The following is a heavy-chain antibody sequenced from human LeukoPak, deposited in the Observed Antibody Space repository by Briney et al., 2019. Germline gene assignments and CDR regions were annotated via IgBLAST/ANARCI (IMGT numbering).Heavy chain of an antibody. CDR3: ARPGGYSSSWWDAFDI. V-gene: IGHV1-18*04. Sequence: ASVKVSCKASGYTFTSYYMHWVRQAPGQGLEWMGWISAYNGNTNYAQKLQGRVTMTTDTSTSTAYMELRSLRSDDTAVYYCARPGGYSSSWWDAFDIWGQGTMVTVSS. CDR1: GYTFTSYY. J-gene: IGHJ3*02. D-gene: IGHD6-13*01. CDR2: ISAYNGNT.